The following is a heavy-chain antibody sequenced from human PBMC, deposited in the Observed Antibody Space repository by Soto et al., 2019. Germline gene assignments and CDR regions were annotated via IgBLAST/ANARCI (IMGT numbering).Heavy chain of an antibody. D-gene: IGHD3-3*01. CDR3: ARDGLYYDFWSGYYTY. Sequence: HPGGSLSLSCAASGFTFSSYWMSWVRQAPGKGLEWVANIKQDGSEKYYVDSVKGRFTISRDNAKNSLYLQMNSLRAEDTAVYYCARDGLYYDFWSGYYTYWGQGTLVTVFS. J-gene: IGHJ4*02. V-gene: IGHV3-7*01. CDR1: GFTFSSYW. CDR2: IKQDGSEK.